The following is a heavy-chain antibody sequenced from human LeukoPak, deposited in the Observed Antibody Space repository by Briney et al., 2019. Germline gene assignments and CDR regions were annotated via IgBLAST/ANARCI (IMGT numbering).Heavy chain of an antibody. CDR1: GGSFSGYY. J-gene: IGHJ6*03. V-gene: IGHV4-34*01. CDR3: ASQLLWFGESPDYYFMDV. D-gene: IGHD3-10*01. CDR2: INHSEIT. Sequence: SETLSLTCAVYGGSFSGYYWSWLRQPPGKGLEWIGEINHSEITHYNPSLKSRVTISVDTSKNQFSLKLSSVTAADTAVYYCASQLLWFGESPDYYFMDVWGKGTTVTVSS.